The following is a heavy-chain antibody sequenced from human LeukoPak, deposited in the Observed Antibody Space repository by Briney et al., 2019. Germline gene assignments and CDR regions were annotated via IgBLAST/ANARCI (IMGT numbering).Heavy chain of an antibody. J-gene: IGHJ4*02. CDR2: IYPGDSDT. V-gene: IGHV5-51*01. CDR1: GYSFTSYW. Sequence: GESLKTSCKGSGYSFTSYWIGWVRQMPGKGLEWMGIIYPGDSDTRYSPSFQGQVTISADKSISTAYLQWSSLKASDTAMYYCARGRYCSSTSCYGYYFDYWGQGTLVTVSS. D-gene: IGHD2-2*01. CDR3: ARGRYCSSTSCYGYYFDY.